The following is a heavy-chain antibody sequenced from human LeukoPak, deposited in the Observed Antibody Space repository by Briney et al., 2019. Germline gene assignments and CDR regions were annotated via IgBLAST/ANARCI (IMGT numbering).Heavy chain of an antibody. V-gene: IGHV4-59*01. J-gene: IGHJ2*01. D-gene: IGHD2-2*01. Sequence: SETLSLTCTVSGGSISSYYWSWIRQPPGKGLEWIGYIYYSGSTNYNPSLESRVTISVDTSKNQFSLKLSSVTAADTAVYYCARLGYCSSTSCRYWYFDLWGRGTLVTVSS. CDR2: IYYSGST. CDR3: ARLGYCSSTSCRYWYFDL. CDR1: GGSISSYY.